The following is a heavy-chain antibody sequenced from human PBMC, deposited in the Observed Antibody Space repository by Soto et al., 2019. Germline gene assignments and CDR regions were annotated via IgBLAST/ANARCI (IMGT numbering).Heavy chain of an antibody. Sequence: SVKVSRKASGFTFTSSAVQWVRQARGQRLEWIGWIVVGSGNTNYAQKFQERVTITRDMSTSTAYMELSSLRSEDTAVYHCAADPGQLPYPGGFDPWGQGTLVTVSS. D-gene: IGHD2-2*01. J-gene: IGHJ5*02. CDR1: GFTFTSSA. V-gene: IGHV1-58*01. CDR3: AADPGQLPYPGGFDP. CDR2: IVVGSGNT.